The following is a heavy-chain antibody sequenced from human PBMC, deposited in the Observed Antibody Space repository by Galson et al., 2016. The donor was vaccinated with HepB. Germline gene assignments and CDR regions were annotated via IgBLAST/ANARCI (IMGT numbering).Heavy chain of an antibody. Sequence: SLRLSCAASGFTFSSYGMSWVRQAPGKGLEWVSAVSGSGGSTYYADSVKGRFTISRDNSKNTLYLQMNSLRAEDTAVYSCAKMGEGTSKRNIDYWGQGTLVTVST. D-gene: IGHD2-21*01. CDR3: AKMGEGTSKRNIDY. J-gene: IGHJ4*02. CDR1: GFTFSSYG. V-gene: IGHV3-23*01. CDR2: VSGSGGST.